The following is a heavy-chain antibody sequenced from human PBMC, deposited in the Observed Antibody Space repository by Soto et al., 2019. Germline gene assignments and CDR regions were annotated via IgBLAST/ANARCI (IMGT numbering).Heavy chain of an antibody. J-gene: IGHJ4*02. D-gene: IGHD5-18*01. V-gene: IGHV2-5*02. CDR2: IYWDGDD. CDR1: GFSLSTRGVG. Sequence: QITLKESGPTLVKPTQPLTLTCTFSGFSLSTRGVGVAWIRQPPGKAMEWLALIYWDGDDRYSPSLNSRLSITKDTSQNQVVLIMTKMDPVDTATYYCAHSRGYSYGPFADWGQGTLVTVSS. CDR3: AHSRGYSYGPFAD.